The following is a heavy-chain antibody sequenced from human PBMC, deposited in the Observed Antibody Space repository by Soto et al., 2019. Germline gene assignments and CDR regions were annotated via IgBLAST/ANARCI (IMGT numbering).Heavy chain of an antibody. D-gene: IGHD2-21*01. CDR3: ARGKHLFSASYAHFHRDNWFDP. CDR2: INHSGST. J-gene: IGHJ5*02. Sequence: QVQLQQWGAGLLKPSETLSLTCAVYGGSFSGYYWSWIRQPPGKGLEWIGEINHSGSTNYNPSLKSAVTISVDTSTSQCALKLSSVTAAATAVYYCARGKHLFSASYAHFHRDNWFDPWGQGTLVTVSS. CDR1: GGSFSGYY. V-gene: IGHV4-34*01.